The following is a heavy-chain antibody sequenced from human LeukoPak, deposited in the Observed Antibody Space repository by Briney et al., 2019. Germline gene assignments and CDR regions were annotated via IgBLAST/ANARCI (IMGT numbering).Heavy chain of an antibody. V-gene: IGHV4-59*08. D-gene: IGHD1-26*01. CDR2: IYYSGST. CDR1: GGSISSYH. J-gene: IGHJ4*02. Sequence: SETLSLTCTVSGGSISSYHWSWIRQPPGKGLEWIGYIYYSGSTKYNPSLKSRVTISVDTSKNQFSLKLSSVTAADTAVYYCARHLPKWGWDYWGQGTLVTVSS. CDR3: ARHLPKWGWDY.